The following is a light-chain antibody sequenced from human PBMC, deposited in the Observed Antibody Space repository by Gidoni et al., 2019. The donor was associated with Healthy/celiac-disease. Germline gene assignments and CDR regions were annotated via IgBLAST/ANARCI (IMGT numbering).Light chain of an antibody. CDR2: AAS. J-gene: IGKJ1*01. Sequence: AIRITQSPSSFSASTGDRVTITCRASQGISSYLAWYQQKPGKAPKLLIYAASTLQSGVPSRFSGSGSGTDFTLTISCLQSEDFATYYCQQYYSYPRTFXXXTKVEIK. CDR1: QGISSY. V-gene: IGKV1-8*01. CDR3: QQYYSYPRT.